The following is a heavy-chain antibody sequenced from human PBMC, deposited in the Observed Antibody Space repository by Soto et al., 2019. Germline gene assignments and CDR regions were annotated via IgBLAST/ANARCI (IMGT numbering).Heavy chain of an antibody. CDR2: INHSGST. J-gene: IGHJ5*02. Sequence: SETLSLTCAVYGGSFSGYYWSWIRQPPGKGLEWIGEINHSGSTNYNPSLKSRVTISVDTSKNQFSLKLSSVTAADTAVYYCARDRRYDILTGTRKYNWYDPWGQGTLVTLSA. D-gene: IGHD3-9*01. V-gene: IGHV4-34*01. CDR3: ARDRRYDILTGTRKYNWYDP. CDR1: GGSFSGYY.